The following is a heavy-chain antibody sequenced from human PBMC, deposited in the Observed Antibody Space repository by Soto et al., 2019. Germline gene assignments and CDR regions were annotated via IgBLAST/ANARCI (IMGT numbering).Heavy chain of an antibody. Sequence: EVQLVESGGGLVQPGRSLRLSCAASGFTFDDYAMHWVRQAPGKGLEWVSGISWNSGSIGYADSVKGRFTISRDNAKNSLYLQMNSLRAEDTALYYCARLGYYYYMDVWGKWTTVTVSS. CDR2: ISWNSGSI. CDR3: ARLGYYYYMDV. V-gene: IGHV3-9*01. J-gene: IGHJ6*03. D-gene: IGHD6-19*01. CDR1: GFTFDDYA.